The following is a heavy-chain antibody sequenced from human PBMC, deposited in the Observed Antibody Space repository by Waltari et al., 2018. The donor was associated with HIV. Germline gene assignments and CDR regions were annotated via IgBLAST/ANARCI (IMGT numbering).Heavy chain of an antibody. CDR1: GFYFSSYA. CDR2: STGSGVTT. V-gene: IGHV3-23*01. D-gene: IGHD2-2*01. J-gene: IGHJ3*02. Sequence: VQLLESGGGLVQPGGSLRLSCAASGFYFSSYAMTWARLAPGKVLGSVALSTGSGVTTYHAYTVKGRFTISRDNSKNTLYLQMNSLRAEDTAVYYCASRYDSDAFDIWGQGTMVTVSS. CDR3: ASRYDSDAFDI.